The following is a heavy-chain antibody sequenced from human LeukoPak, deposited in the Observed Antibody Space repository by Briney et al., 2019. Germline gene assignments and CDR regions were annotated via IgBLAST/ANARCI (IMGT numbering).Heavy chain of an antibody. CDR2: IDSGAST. J-gene: IGHJ4*02. D-gene: IGHD3-3*01. CDR1: GFIVISNY. V-gene: IGHV3-53*04. Sequence: GGSLRLLCAPSGFIVISNYMTWVRQAPGKWLEWVSVIDSGASTYYTDSVKGPFTISRHNRKSNTLYFQMNRLRAENTGVYYCARVRGFWSGLDYWGEGTLVTVSS. CDR3: ARVRGFWSGLDY.